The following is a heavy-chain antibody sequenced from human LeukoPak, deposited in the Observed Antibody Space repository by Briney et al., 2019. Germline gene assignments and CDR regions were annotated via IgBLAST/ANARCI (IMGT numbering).Heavy chain of an antibody. CDR3: ANFYYYDSSGYNEGIVD. CDR1: GFTFSSYN. D-gene: IGHD3-22*01. Sequence: GSLRLSCATSGFTFSSYNMDWVRQAPGKGLEWVSSISTDSRYIYYTDSVKGRFTISRDNAKNSLYLQMDSLRAEDTAVYYCANFYYYDSSGYNEGIVDWGQGTLVTVSS. CDR2: ISTDSRYI. J-gene: IGHJ4*02. V-gene: IGHV3-21*01.